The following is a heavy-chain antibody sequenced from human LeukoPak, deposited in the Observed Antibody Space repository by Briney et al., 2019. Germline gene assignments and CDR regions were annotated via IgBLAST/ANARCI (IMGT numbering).Heavy chain of an antibody. CDR2: IYTSGST. CDR3: ARGDGYNLDY. CDR1: GGSISSGSYY. J-gene: IGHJ4*02. V-gene: IGHV4-61*02. Sequence: SQTLSLTCTVSGGSISSGSYYWSWIRLPAGKGLEWIGRIYTSGSTNYNPSLKSRVTISVDTSKNQFSLKLSSVTAADTAVYYCARGDGYNLDYWGQGTLVTVSS. D-gene: IGHD5-24*01.